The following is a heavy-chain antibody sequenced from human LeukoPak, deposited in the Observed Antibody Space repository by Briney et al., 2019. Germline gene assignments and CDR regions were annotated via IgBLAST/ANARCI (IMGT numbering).Heavy chain of an antibody. CDR3: AREEGSSSSGIDY. D-gene: IGHD6-6*01. Sequence: SGTLSLTCTVSGGSISSGGYYWSWIRQHPGKGLEWIGYIYYSGSTYYNPSLKSRVTISEDTSKNQFSLKLSSVTAADTAVYYCAREEGSSSSGIDYWGQGTLVTVSS. J-gene: IGHJ4*02. CDR1: GGSISSGGYY. V-gene: IGHV4-31*03. CDR2: IYYSGST.